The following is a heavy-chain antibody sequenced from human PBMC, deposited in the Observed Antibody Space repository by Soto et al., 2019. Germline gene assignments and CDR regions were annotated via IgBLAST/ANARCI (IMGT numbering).Heavy chain of an antibody. D-gene: IGHD4-17*01. CDR1: GFTFNTYS. V-gene: IGHV3-33*01. Sequence: QVQLEESGGGVVQPGRSLRLSCEASGFTFNTYSMHWVRQPPGKGLEWLAAIWYDGTQKYYADSVKGRFIISRDNSKKTMYLEMNSLRAEGTAVYYSAIYGGTTVTGLWHFDSWGQGTLVTVSS. J-gene: IGHJ4*02. CDR3: AIYGGTTVTGLWHFDS. CDR2: IWYDGTQK.